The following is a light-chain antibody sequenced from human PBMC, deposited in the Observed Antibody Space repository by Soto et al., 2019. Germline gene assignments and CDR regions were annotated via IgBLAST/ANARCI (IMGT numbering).Light chain of an antibody. CDR1: QNIGTN. V-gene: IGKV3-15*01. CDR2: AAS. Sequence: EIVMTQSPATLSVSPGERATLSCRASQNIGTNLAWFQQKPGKAPRLLIYAASIRPTDFPARFSSSGSGTEFTLTISGLQSDDFAVYFCQQYKNWPPWTFGHGTKVEIK. J-gene: IGKJ1*01. CDR3: QQYKNWPPWT.